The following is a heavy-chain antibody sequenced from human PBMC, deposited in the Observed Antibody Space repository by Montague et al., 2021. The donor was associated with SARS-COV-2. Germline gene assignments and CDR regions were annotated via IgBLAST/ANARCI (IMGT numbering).Heavy chain of an antibody. CDR1: GDPISSYY. CDR3: ARVGRQQLVWLSGMDV. CDR2: TFYTGST. J-gene: IGHJ6*02. V-gene: IGHV4-59*12. D-gene: IGHD6-13*01. Sequence: SETLSLTCNVSGDPISSYYWSWIRQPPGKGLEWIGYTFYTGSTNYNPSLKSRVTISVDRSKNQFSLKLSSVTAADTAVYYCARVGRQQLVWLSGMDVWGQGTTVTVSS.